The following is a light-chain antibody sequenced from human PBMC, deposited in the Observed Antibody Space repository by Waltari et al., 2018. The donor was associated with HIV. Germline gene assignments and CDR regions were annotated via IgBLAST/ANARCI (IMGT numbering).Light chain of an antibody. Sequence: VMTQSPATLSVSQGDTPNLSCTPSRRLSTSLAWYQQKPGRRPSLLIYGASHRAAGVPNTFSGSRAGTDFSLSSRSLRSEDVGIYYCQQYSNWPLTFGPGTTVEIK. J-gene: IGKJ3*01. CDR3: QQYSNWPLT. CDR2: GAS. CDR1: RRLSTS. V-gene: IGKV3-15*01.